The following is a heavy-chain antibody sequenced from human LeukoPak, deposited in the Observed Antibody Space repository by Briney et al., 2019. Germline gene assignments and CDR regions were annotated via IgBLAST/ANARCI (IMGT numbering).Heavy chain of an antibody. Sequence: GASVKVSCKASNYTFTSYGISWVRQAPGQGLEWMAWINACNGDTNYAQKFQGRVTLTTDTSTSTACMELSSLRSEDTAVYYCASSIGTFWSGYYVFDYWGQGTLVTVSS. CDR1: NYTFTSYG. CDR2: INACNGDT. CDR3: ASSIGTFWSGYYVFDY. V-gene: IGHV1-18*01. D-gene: IGHD3-3*01. J-gene: IGHJ4*02.